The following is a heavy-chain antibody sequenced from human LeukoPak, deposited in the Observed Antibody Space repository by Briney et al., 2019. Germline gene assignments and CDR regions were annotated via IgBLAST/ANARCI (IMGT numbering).Heavy chain of an antibody. CDR1: GFTLSDYY. CDR2: ISSSGSTI. CDR3: ARTYGDYAGDWYFDL. J-gene: IGHJ2*01. D-gene: IGHD4-17*01. Sequence: GGSLRLSCAASGFTLSDYYMSWIGQAPGKGLEWVSYISSSGSTIYYADSVKGRFTISRDNAKNSLYLQMNSLRAEDTAVYYCARTYGDYAGDWYFDLWGRATLVTVSS. V-gene: IGHV3-11*01.